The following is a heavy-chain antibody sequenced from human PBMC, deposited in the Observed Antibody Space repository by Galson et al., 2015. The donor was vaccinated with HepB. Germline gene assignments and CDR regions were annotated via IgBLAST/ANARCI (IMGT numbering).Heavy chain of an antibody. V-gene: IGHV4-39*07. Sequence: LSLTCTVSGGSISSSSYYWGWIRQPPGKGLEWIGSIYNSGSTYYNPSLKSRVTISVDTSKNQFSLKLSSVTAADTAVYYCARSYYYDSSGYYPEDYWGQGTLVTVSS. CDR3: ARSYYYDSSGYYPEDY. CDR2: IYNSGST. CDR1: GGSISSSSYY. J-gene: IGHJ4*02. D-gene: IGHD3-22*01.